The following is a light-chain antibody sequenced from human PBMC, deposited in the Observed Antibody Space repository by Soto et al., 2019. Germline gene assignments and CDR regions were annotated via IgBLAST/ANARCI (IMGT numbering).Light chain of an antibody. V-gene: IGKV3-15*01. CDR1: QSVSSN. CDR2: GAS. CDR3: QQYNNWSIT. Sequence: IVMTQSPATLSVSPGERSPLSCMASQSVSSNLAWYQQKPGQAPRLLIYGASTRATGIPARFSGSGSGTEFTITISSLQSEDFAVYYCQQYNNWSITFGQGTRLEIK. J-gene: IGKJ5*01.